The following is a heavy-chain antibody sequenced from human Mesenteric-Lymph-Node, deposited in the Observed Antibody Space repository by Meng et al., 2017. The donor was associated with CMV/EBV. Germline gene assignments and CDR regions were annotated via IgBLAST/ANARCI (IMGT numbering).Heavy chain of an antibody. V-gene: IGHV4-31*02. CDR3: ARSSGYYGGVDY. CDR1: GASNSNNGYY. J-gene: IGHJ4*02. Sequence: VSGASNSNNGYYWSWIRQHPGEGLEWVGYIYYSGTTYYNPSLKSRVTMSKETSKSQFSLKLSSVTAADTAVYYCARSSGYYGGVDYWGQGTLVTVSS. CDR2: IYYSGTT. D-gene: IGHD3-22*01.